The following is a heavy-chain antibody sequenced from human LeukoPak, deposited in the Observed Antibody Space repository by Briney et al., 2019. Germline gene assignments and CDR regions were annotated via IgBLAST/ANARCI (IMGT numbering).Heavy chain of an antibody. V-gene: IGHV3-23*01. J-gene: IGHJ5*02. D-gene: IGHD3-10*01. CDR2: ISGSGGST. CDR3: AKGPAMVRGTFDP. Sequence: SGGSLRLSCAASGFTFSRFGMHWVRQAPGKGLEWVSTISGSGGSTYYADSVKGRFTISRDNSNNTLYLQMNSLRAEDTAVYYCAKGPAMVRGTFDPWGQGTLVTVSS. CDR1: GFTFSRFG.